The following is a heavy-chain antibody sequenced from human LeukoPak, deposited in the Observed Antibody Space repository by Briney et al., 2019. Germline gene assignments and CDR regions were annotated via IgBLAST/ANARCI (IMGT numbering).Heavy chain of an antibody. Sequence: GGSLRLSCAASGFTVSSNYMSWVRQAPGKGLEWVSVIYSGGSTYYADSVKGRFTISRDNSKNTLYLQMNSLRAEDTAVYYCARDQIGTPFDYWGLGTLVTVSS. J-gene: IGHJ4*02. D-gene: IGHD3-10*01. CDR1: GFTVSSNY. CDR3: ARDQIGTPFDY. V-gene: IGHV3-53*01. CDR2: IYSGGST.